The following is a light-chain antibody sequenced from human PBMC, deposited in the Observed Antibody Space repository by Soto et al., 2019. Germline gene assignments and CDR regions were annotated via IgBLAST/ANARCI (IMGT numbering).Light chain of an antibody. Sequence: ETVMTQSPATLSVSPGERATLSCRASQSVSTNLAWYQQKPGQAPRLLIYRASTRATGIPDRFSGSGFGTEFTLTISGLQSEDFAVYFCQPYNNWPPYTFGQGTKLQIK. CDR2: RAS. J-gene: IGKJ2*01. CDR1: QSVSTN. V-gene: IGKV3-15*01. CDR3: QPYNNWPPYT.